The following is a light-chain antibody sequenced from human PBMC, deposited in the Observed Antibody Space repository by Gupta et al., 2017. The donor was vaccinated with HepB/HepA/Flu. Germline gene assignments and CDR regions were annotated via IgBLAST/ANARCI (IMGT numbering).Light chain of an antibody. V-gene: IGKV3-15*01. J-gene: IGKJ1*01. CDR1: QGVGSS. Sequence: IVLTQSPATLSVSPGDKATLSCRASQGVGSSLAWYQQKPGQAPRLLIYDASSRPRGIPERFRGSGSGTEFTLTITYLQSEDFAVYFCQHYYSCSRTFGQGTKVEIK. CDR3: QHYYSCSRT. CDR2: DAS.